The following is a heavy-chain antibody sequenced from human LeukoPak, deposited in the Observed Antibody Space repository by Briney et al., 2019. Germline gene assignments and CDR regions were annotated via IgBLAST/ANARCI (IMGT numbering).Heavy chain of an antibody. CDR1: GGSITGYY. V-gene: IGHV4-4*07. CDR2: IYTSGST. Sequence: SETLSLTCSVSGGSITGYYWSWNRQPAGKGLEWIGRIYTSGSTNYNPSLKSRVTMSFDTSKNQFSLKLSSVTAADTAVYYCARGSPTTNKGAYGWFDPWGQGTLVTVSS. J-gene: IGHJ5*02. D-gene: IGHD1-14*01. CDR3: ARGSPTTNKGAYGWFDP.